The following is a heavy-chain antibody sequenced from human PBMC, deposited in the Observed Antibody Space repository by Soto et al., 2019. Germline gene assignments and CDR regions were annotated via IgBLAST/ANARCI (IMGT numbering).Heavy chain of an antibody. V-gene: IGHV3-74*01. J-gene: IGHJ4*02. CDR3: AKDSRIAVAGTSVY. D-gene: IGHD6-19*01. CDR2: INSDGSST. CDR1: GFTFSSYW. Sequence: WGVLRLSCAASGFTFSSYWMHWVRQAPGKGLVWVSRINSDGSSTSYADSVKGRFTISRDNAKNTLYLQMNSLRAEDTAVYYCAKDSRIAVAGTSVYWGQGTQVTVSS.